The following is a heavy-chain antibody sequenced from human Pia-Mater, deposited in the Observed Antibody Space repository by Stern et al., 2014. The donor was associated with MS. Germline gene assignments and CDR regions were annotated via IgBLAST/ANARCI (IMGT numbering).Heavy chain of an antibody. CDR2: ASYDGNK. Sequence: VQLVESGGGVVQLGRFLRLACAASGFSSSNYVVHWVRQAPGKGLAWVAVASYDGNKYAAHSVKGRFTVSRDNSKNALYLQMNSLRTEDTAVYYCARDRGIDDAFDLWGQGTMVTVSA. D-gene: IGHD3-10*01. V-gene: IGHV3-30*16. CDR3: ARDRGIDDAFDL. J-gene: IGHJ3*01. CDR1: GFSSSNYV.